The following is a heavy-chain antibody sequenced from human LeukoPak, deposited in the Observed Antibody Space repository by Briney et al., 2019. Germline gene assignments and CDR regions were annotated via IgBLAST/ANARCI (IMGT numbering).Heavy chain of an antibody. CDR2: TYSGGNA. V-gene: IGHV4-59*01. D-gene: IGHD1-26*01. CDR3: AHSKRGGGYYINAFAV. J-gene: IGHJ3*01. Sequence: SETLSLTCTVSGASTSAYYWSWIRQPPGKGLEWIGYTYSGGNANYNPSLKSRVTISIDTSENQFSLRLTSVTAADTAVYFCAHSKRGGGYYINAFAVWGQGTLVTTSS. CDR1: GASTSAYY.